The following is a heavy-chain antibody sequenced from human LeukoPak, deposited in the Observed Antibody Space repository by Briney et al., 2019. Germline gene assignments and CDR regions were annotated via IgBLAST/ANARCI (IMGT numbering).Heavy chain of an antibody. V-gene: IGHV3-48*03. D-gene: IGHD1-26*01. CDR2: ISSSGSTI. Sequence: GGSLRLSCAASGFTFSSYEMNWVRQAPGKGLEWVSYISSSGSTIYYADSVRGRFTISRDNAKNSLYLQMNSLRAEDTAVYYCARGDSGSYYFDYWGQGTLVTVSS. J-gene: IGHJ4*02. CDR3: ARGDSGSYYFDY. CDR1: GFTFSSYE.